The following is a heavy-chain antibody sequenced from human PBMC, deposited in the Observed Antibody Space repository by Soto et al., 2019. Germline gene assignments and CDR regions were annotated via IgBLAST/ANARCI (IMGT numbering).Heavy chain of an antibody. J-gene: IGHJ6*03. CDR3: ATARDRYNWNLFYYMDV. CDR1: GFTFSSYW. Sequence: GGSLRLSCAASGFTFSSYWMSWVRQAPGKGLEWVANIKQDGSEKYYVDSVKGRFTISRDNAKNSLYLQMNSLRAEDTAVYYCATARDRYNWNLFYYMDVWGKGTTVTVSS. D-gene: IGHD1-20*01. CDR2: IKQDGSEK. V-gene: IGHV3-7*01.